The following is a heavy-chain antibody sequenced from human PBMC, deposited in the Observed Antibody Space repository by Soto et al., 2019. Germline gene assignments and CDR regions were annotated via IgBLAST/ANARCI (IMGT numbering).Heavy chain of an antibody. V-gene: IGHV4-38-2*01. CDR1: GYSISSGYY. J-gene: IGHJ4*02. CDR2: IYHSGST. Sequence: PSETLSLTCAVSGYSISSGYYWGWIRQPPGKGLEWIGSIYHSGSTYYNPSLKSRVTISVDTSKNQFSLKLSSVTAADTAVYYCERATGGFLVDYWGQGTLVTVSS. CDR3: ERATGGFLVDY. D-gene: IGHD2-8*02.